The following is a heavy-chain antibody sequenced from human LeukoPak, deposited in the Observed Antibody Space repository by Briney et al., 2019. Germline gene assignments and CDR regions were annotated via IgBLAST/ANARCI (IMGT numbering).Heavy chain of an antibody. V-gene: IGHV3-21*01. CDR2: ISSSSSYI. J-gene: IGHJ4*02. CDR3: ARVRLVVRYFDY. Sequence: PGGSLRLSCAASGFTFSSYSMNWVRLAPGKGLEWVSSISSSSSYIYYADSVKGRFTISRDNAKNSPYLQMNSLRAEDTAVYYCARVRLVVRYFDYWGQGTLVTVSS. CDR1: GFTFSSYS. D-gene: IGHD3-22*01.